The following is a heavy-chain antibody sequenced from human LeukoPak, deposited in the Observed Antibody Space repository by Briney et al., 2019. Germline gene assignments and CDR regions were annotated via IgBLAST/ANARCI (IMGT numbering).Heavy chain of an antibody. CDR1: GFTFGDYA. Sequence: PGRSLRLSCTASGFTFGDYAMSWVRQAPGKGLEWVGFIRSKAYGGTTEHAASVKGRSTISRDDSKSIAYLQMNSLKTEDTAVYYCTSCSSISCYTFDFDYWGQGTLVTVSS. D-gene: IGHD2-2*02. V-gene: IGHV3-49*04. CDR2: IRSKAYGGTT. J-gene: IGHJ4*02. CDR3: TSCSSISCYTFDFDY.